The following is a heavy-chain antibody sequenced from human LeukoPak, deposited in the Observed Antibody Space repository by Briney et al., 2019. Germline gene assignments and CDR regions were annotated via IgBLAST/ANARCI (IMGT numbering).Heavy chain of an antibody. CDR2: ISWNSGSI. J-gene: IGHJ4*02. D-gene: IGHD3-22*01. Sequence: PGRSLRLSCAASGFTFDDYAMHWVRHAPGKGLEWVSGISWNSGSIGYADSVKGRFTISRDNAKNSLYLQMNSLRAEDTALYYCAKDRLEAYDSSGYYSDWGQGTLVTVSS. V-gene: IGHV3-9*01. CDR1: GFTFDDYA. CDR3: AKDRLEAYDSSGYYSD.